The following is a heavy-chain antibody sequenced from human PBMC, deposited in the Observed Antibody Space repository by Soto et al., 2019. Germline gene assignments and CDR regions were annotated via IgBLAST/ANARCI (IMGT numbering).Heavy chain of an antibody. Sequence: SETLSLTCTVSGGSISNSYWSWIRQPPGKGLEWIGYVYYTGSTNYNPSLKSRVTISIDTSRNQFSLKLNSVTAADTAVYYCAGTSMYSSSWYYFDNWGQGTLVTVSS. CDR3: AGTSMYSSSWYYFDN. V-gene: IGHV4-59*01. CDR2: VYYTGST. CDR1: GGSISNSY. D-gene: IGHD6-13*01. J-gene: IGHJ4*02.